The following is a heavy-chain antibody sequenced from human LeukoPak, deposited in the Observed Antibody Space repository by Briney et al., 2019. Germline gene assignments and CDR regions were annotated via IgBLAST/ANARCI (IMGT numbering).Heavy chain of an antibody. CDR3: ARVPADIVATYYMDV. D-gene: IGHD5-12*01. CDR1: GGSISSGSYY. V-gene: IGHV4-61*02. CDR2: IYTSGST. J-gene: IGHJ6*03. Sequence: NASQTLSLTYSVSGGSISSGSYYWSWIRQPAGKGLEWIGRIYTSGSTNYNPSLKSRGTISVETSKNQFSLKLRSVTAADTAVYYCARVPADIVATYYMDVWGKGTTVTVSS.